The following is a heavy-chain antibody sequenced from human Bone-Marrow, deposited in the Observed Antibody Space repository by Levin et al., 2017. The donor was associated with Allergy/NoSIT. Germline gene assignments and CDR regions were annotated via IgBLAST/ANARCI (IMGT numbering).Heavy chain of an antibody. CDR2: VFHNGNA. CDR1: GGSISSGGYY. Sequence: PSETLSLTCNVSGGSISSGGYYWSWIRQHPGTGLEWIGYVFHNGNAYSKPSLRSRVSISVDTSKNQYYMKVTSVTAADTAIYFCARGTRGSVNEQRGHEQAFDYWGQGTLVTVSS. CDR3: ARGTRGSVNEQRGHEQAFDY. V-gene: IGHV4-31*03. J-gene: IGHJ4*02. D-gene: IGHD1-26*01.